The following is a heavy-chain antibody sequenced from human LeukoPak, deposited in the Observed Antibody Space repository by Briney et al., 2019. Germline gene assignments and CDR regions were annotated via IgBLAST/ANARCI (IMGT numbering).Heavy chain of an antibody. CDR1: GYTFTSYG. J-gene: IGHJ4*02. CDR2: ISAYNGNT. Sequence: ASVKVSCKASGYTFTSYGISWVRQAPGQGLEWMGWISAYNGNTNYAQKLQGRVTMTTDTSTSTAYMELRSLRSDDTAVYYCAGDVGEYCSSTSCYASDYWGQGTLVTVSS. D-gene: IGHD2-2*01. CDR3: AGDVGEYCSSTSCYASDY. V-gene: IGHV1-18*01.